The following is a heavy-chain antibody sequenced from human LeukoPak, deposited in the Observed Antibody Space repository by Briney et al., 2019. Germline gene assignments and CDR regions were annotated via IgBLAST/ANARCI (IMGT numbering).Heavy chain of an antibody. D-gene: IGHD5-24*01. Sequence: PGGSLRLSCAASGFTFSSYGMYWVRQAPGKGLEWVSYIDSSGSTIHYADSVKGRFTISRDNAKNSLYLQMNSLRAEDTAVYYCARTKEMATISYFDSWGQGTLVTVSS. V-gene: IGHV3-48*04. CDR2: IDSSGSTI. CDR3: ARTKEMATISYFDS. CDR1: GFTFSSYG. J-gene: IGHJ4*02.